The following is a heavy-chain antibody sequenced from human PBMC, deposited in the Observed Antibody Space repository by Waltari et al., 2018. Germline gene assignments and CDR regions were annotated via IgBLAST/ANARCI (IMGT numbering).Heavy chain of an antibody. CDR1: GFTFRDLG. V-gene: IGHV3-30*03. Sequence: QVQLVESGGGVVQPGRSLRLSCAASGFTFRDLGLHWVRQGPVKGLEWVAFIAYDVTNIYYADSVKGRFTISRDNSKNTLFLQMSNLRVEDTAVYYCARYERYSSSYSYFQHWGRDTLATVSS. J-gene: IGHJ1*01. CDR2: IAYDVTNI. CDR3: ARYERYSSSYSYFQH. D-gene: IGHD6-6*01.